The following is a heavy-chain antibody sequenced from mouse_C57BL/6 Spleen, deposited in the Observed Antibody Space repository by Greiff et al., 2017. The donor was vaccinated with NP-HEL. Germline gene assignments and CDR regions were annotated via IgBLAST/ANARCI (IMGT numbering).Heavy chain of an antibody. D-gene: IGHD2-2*01. Sequence: QVQLKESGPGLVAPSQSLSITCTVSGFSFTSYGVSWVRQPPGKGLEWLGVIWGDGSTNYHSALISSMGTSTENTNSHVFVRLNSLHTDDTSTYYCAEPEGYVYDRAWFGYWGQGTLVTVSA. CDR1: GFSFTSYG. CDR3: AEPEGYVYDRAWFGY. CDR2: IWGDGST. V-gene: IGHV2-3*01. J-gene: IGHJ3*01.